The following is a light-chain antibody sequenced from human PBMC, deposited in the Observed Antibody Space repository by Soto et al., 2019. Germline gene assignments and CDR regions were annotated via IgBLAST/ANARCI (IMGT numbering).Light chain of an antibody. Sequence: EIVLTQSPATLSLSPGERATLSCRASQSVSSYLAWYQQKPGQAPRLLIYDASTRATGIPARFSGSGSGTDCTLTITSLEPEDFAVYYCQQRSNWPPTFGQGTKVDIK. V-gene: IGKV3-11*01. J-gene: IGKJ1*01. CDR3: QQRSNWPPT. CDR1: QSVSSY. CDR2: DAS.